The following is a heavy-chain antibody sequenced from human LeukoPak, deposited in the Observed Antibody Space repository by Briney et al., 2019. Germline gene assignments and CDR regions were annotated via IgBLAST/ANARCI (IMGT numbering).Heavy chain of an antibody. Sequence: SETLSLTCTVSGGSISSYYWSWIRQPPGKGLEWIGYIHYSGSTHYNPSLKSRVTISVDTSKNQFSLKLSSVTAADTAVYYCARDLGLEPPIEGVFDYWGQGTLVTVSS. D-gene: IGHD3/OR15-3a*01. CDR3: ARDLGLEPPIEGVFDY. CDR2: IHYSGST. V-gene: IGHV4-59*12. J-gene: IGHJ4*02. CDR1: GGSISSYY.